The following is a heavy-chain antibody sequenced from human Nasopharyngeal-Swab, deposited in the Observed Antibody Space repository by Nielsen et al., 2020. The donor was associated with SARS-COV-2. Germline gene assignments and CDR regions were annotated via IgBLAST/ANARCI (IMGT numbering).Heavy chain of an antibody. Sequence: SGPPLVTPTATLTLTCTVSVFSLSHARMGVSWTRQPPGKALEWLAHIFSNDEKSYSTSLKSGLTISKDTSKSQVVLTMTNMDPVDTATYYCARITPPLLWFGGDGMDVWGQGTTVTVSS. CDR2: IFSNDEK. V-gene: IGHV2-26*01. D-gene: IGHD3-10*01. CDR3: ARITPPLLWFGGDGMDV. J-gene: IGHJ6*02. CDR1: VFSLSHARMG.